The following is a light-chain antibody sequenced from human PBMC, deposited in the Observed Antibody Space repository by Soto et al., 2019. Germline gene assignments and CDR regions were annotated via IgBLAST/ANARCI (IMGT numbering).Light chain of an antibody. J-gene: IGKJ5*01. CDR3: QQYNDWPPIT. V-gene: IGKV3-15*01. CDR2: HAS. CDR1: ESVTRN. Sequence: EVVQTQSPVILSVSPGESATLSCRASESVTRNLAWYQHIPGQAPRLLVFHASVRATGIPARFSGSGSGTEFSLTISNLQSEDFAVYFCQQYNDWPPITFGQGTRLEIK.